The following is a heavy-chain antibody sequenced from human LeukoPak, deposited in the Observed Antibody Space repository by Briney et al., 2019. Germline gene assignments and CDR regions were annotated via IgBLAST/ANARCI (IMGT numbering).Heavy chain of an antibody. Sequence: GRSLRLSCAASVFTFHDYAMHWVRQAPGKGLEWVSGISWNGGTIDYADSVKGRFTISRDNAKNSLYLQMNSLRPEDMALYYCAKGPTYSSSSLFDYWGQGILVAVSS. CDR2: ISWNGGTI. D-gene: IGHD6-6*01. CDR1: VFTFHDYA. V-gene: IGHV3-9*03. CDR3: AKGPTYSSSSLFDY. J-gene: IGHJ4*02.